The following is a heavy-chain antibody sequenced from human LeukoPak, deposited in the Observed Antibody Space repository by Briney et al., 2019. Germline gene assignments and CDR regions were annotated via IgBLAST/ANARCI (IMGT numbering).Heavy chain of an antibody. CDR2: INIDGSST. V-gene: IGHV3-74*01. J-gene: IGHJ6*03. Sequence: GGSLRLSCAASGFTFSNYWMHWVRQAPGKGLVWVSRINIDGSSTSYVDSVKGRFTISRDNAKNSLYLQMNSLRAEDTAVYYCAREAAAAGNEAYYYYYMDVWGKGTTVTISS. D-gene: IGHD6-13*01. CDR1: GFTFSNYW. CDR3: AREAAAAGNEAYYYYYMDV.